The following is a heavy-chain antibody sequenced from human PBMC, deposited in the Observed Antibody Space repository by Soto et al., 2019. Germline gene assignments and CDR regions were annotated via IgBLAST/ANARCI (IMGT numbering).Heavy chain of an antibody. V-gene: IGHV3-11*01. Sequence: GGSLRLSCAASGFTFSEYYMSWIRQAPGKGLEWVSYISRSGSIIYYADSVKGRLTISRDNAKNSLYLQMNSLRAEDTAVYYCARDLGYYDTSGYFDYWGQGTLVTVSS. CDR3: ARDLGYYDTSGYFDY. D-gene: IGHD3-22*01. CDR1: GFTFSEYY. CDR2: ISRSGSII. J-gene: IGHJ4*02.